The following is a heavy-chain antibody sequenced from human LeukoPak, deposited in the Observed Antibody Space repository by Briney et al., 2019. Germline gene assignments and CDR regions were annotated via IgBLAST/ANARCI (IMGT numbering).Heavy chain of an antibody. CDR2: ISISGGST. CDR3: AKDGGLWVSAHWGDS. Sequence: GESLKISCKGSGYSFTSYWIGWVRQAPGKGLEWVSAISISGGSTYYADSVKGRFTISRDNSKNTLYLQMNSLRPEDTAVYYCAKDGGLWVSAHWGDSWGRGTLVTVSS. J-gene: IGHJ4*02. D-gene: IGHD7-27*01. CDR1: GYSFTSYW. V-gene: IGHV3-23*01.